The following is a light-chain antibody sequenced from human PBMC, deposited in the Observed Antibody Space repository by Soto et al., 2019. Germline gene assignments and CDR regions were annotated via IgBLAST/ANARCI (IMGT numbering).Light chain of an antibody. CDR3: QQYGYSQWT. V-gene: IGKV3-20*01. CDR2: GVY. Sequence: IVLTQSPGTLSLSPGERATLSCRASQTGNNNYLAWYQHKSGQAPRLLIYGVYTRASGIPDRFSGSGSGTEFTLTITRLEPEDSAVYFCQQYGYSQWTFGQGTKVDIK. J-gene: IGKJ1*01. CDR1: QTGNNNY.